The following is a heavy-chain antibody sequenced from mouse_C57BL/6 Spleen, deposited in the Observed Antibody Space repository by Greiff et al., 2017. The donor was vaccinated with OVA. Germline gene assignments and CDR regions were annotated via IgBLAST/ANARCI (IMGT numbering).Heavy chain of an antibody. Sequence: EVKLVESGGGLVKPGGSLKLSCAASGFTFSSYAMSWVRQTPEKRLEWVATISDGGSYTYYPDNVKGRFTISRDNAKNNLYLQMSHLKSEDTAMYYCARGDYDYDEDYYAMDYWGQGTSVTVSS. D-gene: IGHD2-4*01. J-gene: IGHJ4*01. V-gene: IGHV5-4*03. CDR1: GFTFSSYA. CDR2: ISDGGSYT. CDR3: ARGDYDYDEDYYAMDY.